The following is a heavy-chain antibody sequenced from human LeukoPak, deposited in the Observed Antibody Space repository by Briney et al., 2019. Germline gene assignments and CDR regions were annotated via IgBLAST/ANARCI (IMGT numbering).Heavy chain of an antibody. Sequence: SGTLSLTCTVSGGSISSGRYWRSWIRQHPGKGLEWIGYVYNSGSTYYSPSLRSRRSMSVDTSKNQFSLNLRSVTAADTAVYYCARAILTASGSVWYFDLWGRGTLVTVSS. J-gene: IGHJ2*01. D-gene: IGHD3-3*01. CDR2: VYNSGST. V-gene: IGHV4-31*03. CDR1: GGSISSGRYW. CDR3: ARAILTASGSVWYFDL.